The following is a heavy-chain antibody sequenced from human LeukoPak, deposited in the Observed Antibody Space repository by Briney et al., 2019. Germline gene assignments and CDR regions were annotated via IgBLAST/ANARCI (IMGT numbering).Heavy chain of an antibody. V-gene: IGHV3-33*01. CDR3: ARGPGGSWPFDY. CDR1: GFTFSSYG. D-gene: IGHD2-15*01. Sequence: GGSLRLSCAASGFTFSSYGMHWVRQAPGKGLEWVAVIWYDGSNKYYADSVKGRFTISRDNSKNTLYLQMNSLSAEDTALYYCARGPGGSWPFDYWGQGTLVTVSS. CDR2: IWYDGSNK. J-gene: IGHJ4*02.